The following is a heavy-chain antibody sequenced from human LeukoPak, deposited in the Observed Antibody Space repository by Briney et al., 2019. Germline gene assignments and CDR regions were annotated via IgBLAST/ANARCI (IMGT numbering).Heavy chain of an antibody. J-gene: IGHJ3*02. CDR3: AKDADSSGDDAFDI. Sequence: GALRLSSAHSRFTFSSYEISSVRAAPERGLGWVSYISSSGSTIYYADSVKGRFTISRDNAKNSLYLQMNSLRAEDMALYYCAKDADSSGDDAFDIWGQGTMVTVSS. CDR1: RFTFSSYE. CDR2: ISSSGSTI. V-gene: IGHV3-48*03. D-gene: IGHD3-22*01.